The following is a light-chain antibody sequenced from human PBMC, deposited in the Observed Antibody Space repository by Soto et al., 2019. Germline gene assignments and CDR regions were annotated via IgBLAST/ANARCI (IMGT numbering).Light chain of an antibody. CDR2: DAS. Sequence: DIQMTQSPSSLSSSVGDRVTITCQASQDISNYLNWYQQKPGKAPKLVISDASNLETGAPSSFSGSGSGTDFTFPISSLQPEDIGTYFWQQYDNLTLSFGPGTTVEI. CDR1: QDISNY. J-gene: IGKJ3*01. V-gene: IGKV1-33*01. CDR3: QQYDNLTLS.